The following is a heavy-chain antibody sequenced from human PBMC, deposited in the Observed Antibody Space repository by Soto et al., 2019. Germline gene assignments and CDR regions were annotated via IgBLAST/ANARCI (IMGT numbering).Heavy chain of an antibody. CDR3: ATEKTTPRRFDY. J-gene: IGHJ4*02. V-gene: IGHV4-39*01. CDR1: GGSISSSSYY. Sequence: AETLSLTCTVSGGSISSSSYYWGWIRQPPGKGLEWIGSIYYSGSTYYNPSLKSRVTISVDTSKNQFSLKLSSVTAADTAVYYCATEKTTPRRFDYWGQGTLVTVSS. CDR2: IYYSGST. D-gene: IGHD4-17*01.